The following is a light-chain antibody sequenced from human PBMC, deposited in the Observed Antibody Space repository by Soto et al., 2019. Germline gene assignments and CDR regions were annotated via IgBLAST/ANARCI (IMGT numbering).Light chain of an antibody. J-gene: IGLJ1*01. CDR1: SSDVGGHNY. CDR2: SVS. Sequence: QSALPQPRSVSGSPGQSVTISCTGTSSDVGGHNYVSWCQQYPGKAPRLLLSSVSKRPSGVPDRFSGSKSGNTASLTISGLQAEDEADYYCCSYAGSYTYVFGTGTKVTVL. CDR3: CSYAGSYTYV. V-gene: IGLV2-11*01.